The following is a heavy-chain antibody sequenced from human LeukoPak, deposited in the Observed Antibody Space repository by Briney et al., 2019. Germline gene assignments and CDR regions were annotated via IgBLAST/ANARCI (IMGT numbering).Heavy chain of an antibody. D-gene: IGHD6-13*01. V-gene: IGHV4-4*07. CDR2: IYSSGST. CDR3: ARVVAAAGFPYYYYYYMDV. CDR1: GGSISSYY. Sequence: SETLSLTCTVSGGSISSYYWSWIRQPAGKGLEWIGHIYSSGSTSYSPSLKSRVTISVDTSKNQFSLKLSSVTAADTAVYYCARVVAAAGFPYYYYYYMDVWGKGTTVTVSS. J-gene: IGHJ6*03.